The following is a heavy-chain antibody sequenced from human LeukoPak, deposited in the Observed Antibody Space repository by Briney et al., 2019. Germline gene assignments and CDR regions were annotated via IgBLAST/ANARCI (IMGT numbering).Heavy chain of an antibody. J-gene: IGHJ6*02. CDR1: GFTFSSYW. D-gene: IGHD6-19*01. CDR3: AREYSSGWSYYYYGMDV. V-gene: IGHV3-74*01. Sequence: GGSLRLSCAASGFTFSSYWMHWVRQAPGKGLVWVSRINSDGSSASYADSVKGRFTISRDNAKNTLYPQMNSLRAEDTAVYYCAREYSSGWSYYYYGMDVWGQGTTVTVSS. CDR2: INSDGSSA.